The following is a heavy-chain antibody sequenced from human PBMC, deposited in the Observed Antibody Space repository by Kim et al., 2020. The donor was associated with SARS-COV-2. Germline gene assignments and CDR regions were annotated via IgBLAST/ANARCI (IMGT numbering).Heavy chain of an antibody. CDR3: TSVPGRTLACWDAFD. Sequence: GGSLRLSCAASGFTFSGSAMHWVRQAPGKGLEWVARIRSNASSNSSAYSASVRCSITISSADSKKSPYMHMHRLKTADTSEYDCTSVPGRTLACWDAFD. V-gene: IGHV3-73*01. CDR2: IRSNASSNSS. J-gene: IGHJ3*01. CDR1: GFTFSGSA. D-gene: IGHD1-1*01.